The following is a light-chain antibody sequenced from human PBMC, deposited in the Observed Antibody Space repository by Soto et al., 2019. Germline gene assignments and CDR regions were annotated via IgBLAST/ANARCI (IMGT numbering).Light chain of an antibody. V-gene: IGKV3-15*01. Sequence: EIVLTQSQATLSLSPGERATLSCRASQSVSSYLAWYQQKPGQAPRLLLYGASTRATGIPARFSGSGSGTEFTLTISSLQSEDFAVYYCQQYNNWPPGTFGQGTKVDIK. CDR3: QQYNNWPPGT. CDR2: GAS. J-gene: IGKJ1*01. CDR1: QSVSSY.